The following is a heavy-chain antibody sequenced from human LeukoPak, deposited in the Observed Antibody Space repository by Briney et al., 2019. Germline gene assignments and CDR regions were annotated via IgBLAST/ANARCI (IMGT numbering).Heavy chain of an antibody. CDR1: GFTFSDHY. D-gene: IGHD4-17*01. CDR3: ARPTAVTLVDAFNI. Sequence: GGSLRLSCAVSGFTFSDHYMDWVRQAPGKGLEWVANIKQDGTEKYCVDSVKGRFTISRDNAKNSLYLQMNSLRDVDTAVYFCARPTAVTLVDAFNIWGLGTMVTVSS. V-gene: IGHV3-7*04. J-gene: IGHJ3*02. CDR2: IKQDGTEK.